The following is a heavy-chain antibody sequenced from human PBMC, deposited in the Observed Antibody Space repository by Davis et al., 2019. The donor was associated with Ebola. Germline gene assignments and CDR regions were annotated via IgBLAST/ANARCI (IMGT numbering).Heavy chain of an antibody. CDR3: ARVVCSGGSCYSDY. J-gene: IGHJ4*02. Sequence: GGSLRLSCAASGFTFSSYSMNWVRQAPGKGLEWVSSISSSGSTIYYADSVKGRFTISRDNAKNSLYLQMNSLRAEDTAVYYCARVVCSGGSCYSDYWGQGTLVTVSS. V-gene: IGHV3-21*04. CDR1: GFTFSSYS. D-gene: IGHD2-15*01. CDR2: ISSSGSTI.